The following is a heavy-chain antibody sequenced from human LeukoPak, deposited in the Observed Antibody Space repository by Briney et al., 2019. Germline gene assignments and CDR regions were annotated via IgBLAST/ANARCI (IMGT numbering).Heavy chain of an antibody. CDR3: ARDVSPGWDAFDY. D-gene: IGHD6-19*01. CDR1: GCTFSSYT. CDR2: ISYDGSNK. V-gene: IGHV3-30-3*01. Sequence: GGSLRLSCAASGCTFSSYTMHWVRKAPGKGLEWVAVISYDGSNKYYADSVKGRFTISRDNSKNTLYLQMNSLRAEDTAVYYCARDVSPGWDAFDYWGQGTLVTVSS. J-gene: IGHJ4*02.